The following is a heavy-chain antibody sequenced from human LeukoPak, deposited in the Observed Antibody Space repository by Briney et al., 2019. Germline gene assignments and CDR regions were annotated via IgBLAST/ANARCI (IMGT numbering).Heavy chain of an antibody. CDR2: ISSSSSYI. CDR1: GFTFSSYS. CDR3: ARSYYYDSSGYPDAFDI. Sequence: GGSLRLSCAASGFTFSSYSMNWVRQAPGKGLEWVSSISSSSSYIYYADSVKGRFTISRDNAKNSLYLQMNSLRAEDTAVYYCARSYYYDSSGYPDAFDIWGQGTMVTVSS. D-gene: IGHD3-22*01. V-gene: IGHV3-21*01. J-gene: IGHJ3*02.